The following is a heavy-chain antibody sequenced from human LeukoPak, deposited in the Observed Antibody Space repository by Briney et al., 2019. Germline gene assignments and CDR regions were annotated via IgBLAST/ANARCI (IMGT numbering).Heavy chain of an antibody. V-gene: IGHV1-2*02. D-gene: IGHD5-24*01. J-gene: IGHJ4*02. CDR2: ITPSGCT. CDR3: ARDRYGDGFAHFGY. CDR1: GYTFTSYA. Sequence: ASVKVSCKASGYTFTSYAMHGVRQAPGQGLEWIGLITPSGCTNHPQKFQGRVAITKDKCITQAYTDLRKLTSDGTADYYGARDRYGDGFAHFGYWGQGALVTVSS.